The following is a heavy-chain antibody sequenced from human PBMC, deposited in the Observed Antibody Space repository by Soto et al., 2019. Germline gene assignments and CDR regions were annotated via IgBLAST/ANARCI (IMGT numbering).Heavy chain of an antibody. D-gene: IGHD3-16*01. CDR3: ARVRLRYLGGFREWPGWYRP. J-gene: IGHJ5*02. Sequence: NPSETLSLTCTVSGGSISSGDYYWSWIRQPPGKGLEWIGYIYYSGSTYYNPSLKSRVTISVDTSKNQFSLKLSSVTAADTAVYYCARVRLRYLGGFREWPGWYRPCGQVPLVASSS. CDR2: IYYSGST. V-gene: IGHV4-30-4*01. CDR1: GGSISSGDYY.